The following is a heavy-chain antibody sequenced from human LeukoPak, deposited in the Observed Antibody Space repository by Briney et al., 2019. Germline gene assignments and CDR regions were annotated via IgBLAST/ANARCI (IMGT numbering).Heavy chain of an antibody. D-gene: IGHD2-15*01. Sequence: ASVKVSCKASGYTFTGYYMHWVRQAPGQGLEWMGWINPNSGGTNYAQKFQGRVTMTRDTSISAVYMELSRLRSDDTAVYYCARGGLVVVVPATPSTAPGLLHWFDPWGQGTLVTVSS. J-gene: IGHJ5*02. CDR1: GYTFTGYY. CDR3: ARGGLVVVVPATPSTAPGLLHWFDP. V-gene: IGHV1-2*02. CDR2: INPNSGGT.